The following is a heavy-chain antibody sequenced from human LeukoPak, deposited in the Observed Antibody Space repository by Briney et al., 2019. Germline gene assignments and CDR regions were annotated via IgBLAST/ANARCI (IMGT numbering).Heavy chain of an antibody. D-gene: IGHD3-3*02. J-gene: IGHJ5*02. Sequence: SETLSLTCAVSGYSISSGYYWGWIRQPPGKGLEWIGSIYHSGSTYYNPSLKSRVTISIDTSKNQFSLKLSSVTAADTAVYYCARHSTHFWSGLDWFDPWGQGTLVTVSS. V-gene: IGHV4-38-2*01. CDR1: GYSISSGYY. CDR2: IYHSGST. CDR3: ARHSTHFWSGLDWFDP.